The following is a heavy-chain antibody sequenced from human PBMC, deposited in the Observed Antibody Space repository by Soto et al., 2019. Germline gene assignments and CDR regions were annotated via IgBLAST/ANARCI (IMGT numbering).Heavy chain of an antibody. V-gene: IGHV4-30-2*01. J-gene: IGHJ6*02. CDR2: IYHSGST. D-gene: IGHD2-8*01. CDR1: GGSISSGDYP. CDR3: ARVYQTSMDV. Sequence: SETLSLTCAVSGGSISSGDYPWSWIRQPPGKGLEWIGYIYHSGSTYYNPSLKSRVTMSVDRSKNQFSLKLSSVTAVDTAVYYCARVYQTSMDVWGQGTTVTVSS.